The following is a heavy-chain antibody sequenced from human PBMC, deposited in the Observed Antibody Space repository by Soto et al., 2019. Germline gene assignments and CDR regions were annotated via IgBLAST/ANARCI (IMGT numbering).Heavy chain of an antibody. CDR1: GDSISSGGYS. D-gene: IGHD1-1*01. CDR2: IYHSGST. CDR3: ARGNPVPLDY. Sequence: PSETLSLTCAVSGDSISSGGYSWSWIRQPPGKGLEWIGYIYHSGSTYYNPSLKSRVTIPVDRSKNQFSLKLSSVTAADTAVYYCARGNPVPLDYWGQGTLVTVSS. J-gene: IGHJ4*02. V-gene: IGHV4-30-2*01.